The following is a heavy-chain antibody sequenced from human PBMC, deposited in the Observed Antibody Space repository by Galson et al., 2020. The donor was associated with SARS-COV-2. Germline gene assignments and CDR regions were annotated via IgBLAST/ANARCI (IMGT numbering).Heavy chain of an antibody. V-gene: IGHV2-5*02. CDR1: GFSLSTSGVG. D-gene: IGHD3-16*02. CDR2: IYWDDDK. Sequence: KMSGPTLVKPTQTLTLTCTFSGFSLSTSGVGVGWIRQPPGKALEWLALIYWDDDKRYSPSLKSRLTITKDTSKNQVVLTMTNMDPVDTATYYCAHSSILETDYDYVWGSYRYTGGPLEYWGQGTLVTVSS. CDR3: AHSSILETDYDYVWGSYRYTGGPLEY. J-gene: IGHJ4*02.